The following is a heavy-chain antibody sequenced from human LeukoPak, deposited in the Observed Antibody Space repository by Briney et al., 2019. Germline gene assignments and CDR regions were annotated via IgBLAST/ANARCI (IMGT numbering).Heavy chain of an antibody. CDR3: ARERPTTGSDY. J-gene: IGHJ4*02. CDR1: GYTFSNYG. D-gene: IGHD1-14*01. V-gene: IGHV1-18*01. CDR2: ISAYNGNT. Sequence: GASLKVSCEASGYTFSNYGISWVRQAPGQGLEWMGWISAYNGNTNYAQKLQDRVTMSTDTSTSTAYIELRTLRFDDTAVYYCARERPTTGSDYWGQGTLVTVSS.